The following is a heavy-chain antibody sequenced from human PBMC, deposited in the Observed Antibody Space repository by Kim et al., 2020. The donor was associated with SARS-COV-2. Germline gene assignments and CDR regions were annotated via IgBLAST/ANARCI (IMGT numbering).Heavy chain of an antibody. D-gene: IGHD2-15*01. CDR3: ATLPVGVVVAATEGVGGVFDI. CDR1: GFTFSSYW. V-gene: IGHV3-74*01. CDR2: INSDGSST. J-gene: IGHJ3*02. Sequence: GGSLRLSCAASGFTFSSYWMHWVRQAPGKGLVWVSRINSDGSSTSYADSVKGRFTISRDNAKNTLYLQMNSLRAEDTAVYYCATLPVGVVVAATEGVGGVFDIWGQGTMVTVSS.